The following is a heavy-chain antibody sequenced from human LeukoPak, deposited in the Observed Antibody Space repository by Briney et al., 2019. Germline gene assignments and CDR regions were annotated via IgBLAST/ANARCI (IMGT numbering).Heavy chain of an antibody. CDR1: GGSFSGYY. D-gene: IGHD3-3*01. Sequence: TPSETLSLTCAVYGGSFSGYYWSWIRQPPGKGLEWIGEINHSGSTNYNPSLKSRVAISVDTSKNQFSLKLSSVTAADTAVYYCARHRASLKFLEWLLPFDCWGQGTLVTVSS. CDR3: ARHRASLKFLEWLLPFDC. CDR2: INHSGST. V-gene: IGHV4-34*01. J-gene: IGHJ4*02.